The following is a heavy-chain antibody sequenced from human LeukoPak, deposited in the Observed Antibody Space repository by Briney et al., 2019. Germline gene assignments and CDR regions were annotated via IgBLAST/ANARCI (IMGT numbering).Heavy chain of an antibody. CDR3: ARHKSSSTNWFDP. CDR2: IYYSGST. V-gene: IGHV4-39*01. D-gene: IGHD6-13*01. CDR1: GGSISSSSYY. J-gene: IGHJ5*02. Sequence: PSETLSLTCTVSGGSISSSSYYWGWIRQPPGKGLEWIGSIYYSGSTYYNPSLKSRVTISVDTSKNQFSLKLSSVTAADTAVYSCARHKSSSTNWFDPWGQGTLVTVSS.